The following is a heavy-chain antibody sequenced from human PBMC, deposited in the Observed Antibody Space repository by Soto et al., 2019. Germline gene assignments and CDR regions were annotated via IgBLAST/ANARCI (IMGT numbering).Heavy chain of an antibody. CDR1: GYTFTSHH. V-gene: IGHV1-18*04. CDR3: ARDTYYYDSSVPRYDY. Sequence: ASVKVSCKASGYTFTSHHMHWVRQAPGQGLEWMGWISAYNGNTNYAQKLQGRVTMTTDTSTSTAYMELSSLRSEDTAVYYCARDTYYYDSSVPRYDYWGQGTLVTVSS. CDR2: ISAYNGNT. D-gene: IGHD3-22*01. J-gene: IGHJ4*02.